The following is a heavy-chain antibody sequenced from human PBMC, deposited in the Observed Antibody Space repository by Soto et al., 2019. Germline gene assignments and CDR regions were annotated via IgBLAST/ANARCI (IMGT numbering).Heavy chain of an antibody. CDR3: AKEGCSGGICYGFDY. D-gene: IGHD2-15*01. CDR1: GFTFSSYG. J-gene: IGHJ4*02. Sequence: GGSLRLSCAASGFTFSSYGMHWVRQAPGKGLEWVAVMSWDGSDEFYEETVKGRFTVSRDNSRNTLYLQMNSLRPEDTAVYYCAKEGCSGGICYGFDYWGQGTLVTVSS. V-gene: IGHV3-30*18. CDR2: MSWDGSDE.